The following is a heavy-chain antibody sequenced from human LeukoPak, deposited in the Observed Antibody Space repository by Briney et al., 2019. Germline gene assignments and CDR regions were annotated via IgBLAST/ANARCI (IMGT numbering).Heavy chain of an antibody. J-gene: IGHJ4*02. Sequence: ASVKVSCKASGYTFTDYYLHWVRQAPGQGLEWMGWINPNNGDANYAHKFQGRVTMTRDTSISTAYMELSRLRSDDTAVYYCARDRTGYSGYDSASGFFDYWGQGTLVTVSS. CDR3: ARDRTGYSGYDSASGFFDY. D-gene: IGHD5-12*01. V-gene: IGHV1-2*02. CDR2: INPNNGDA. CDR1: GYTFTDYY.